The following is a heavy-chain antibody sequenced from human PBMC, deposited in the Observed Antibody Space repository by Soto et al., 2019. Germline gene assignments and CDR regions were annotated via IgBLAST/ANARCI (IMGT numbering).Heavy chain of an antibody. CDR1: GGSISSDY. J-gene: IGHJ5*01. D-gene: IGHD3-10*02. CDR3: ASMIGDPVLTFDS. Sequence: QVQLQESGPGLVKPSETLSLTCTVSGGSISSDYWSWIRQPPGKGLEWIGFIFYSGSTSYNPSLKSRVTLSIDTSEYHFSLKLNCVTAADTAVYYCASMIGDPVLTFDSWGQGTLVSVSS. V-gene: IGHV4-59*01. CDR2: IFYSGST.